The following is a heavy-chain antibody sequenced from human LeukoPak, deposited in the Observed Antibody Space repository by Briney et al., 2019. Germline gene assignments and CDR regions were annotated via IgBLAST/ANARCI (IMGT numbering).Heavy chain of an antibody. D-gene: IGHD3-3*01. CDR3: AGQGGYAWSWFDP. Sequence: ASVKVSCKASGYTFTSYGIGWVRQAPGQELEWMGWISPYNGNTKYPQKFQGRVIMTTDTATTTVYMELRSLTSDDTAMYYCAGQGGYAWSWFDPWGQGTLVTVSS. V-gene: IGHV1-18*01. J-gene: IGHJ5*02. CDR2: ISPYNGNT. CDR1: GYTFTSYG.